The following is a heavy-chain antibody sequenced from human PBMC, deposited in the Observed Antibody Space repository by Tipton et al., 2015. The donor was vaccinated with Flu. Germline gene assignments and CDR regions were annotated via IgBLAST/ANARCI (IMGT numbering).Heavy chain of an antibody. Sequence: SLRLSCAASGFTFSTYAMGWVRQAPGKGLEWVSVISDGGRTSYYAVSVKGRFTISRDNSKNAVYLQMHSLRAEDTATYYCAKMSVGFLECYSIPECYFDPWGQGTLVTVSS. D-gene: IGHD3-3*01. V-gene: IGHV3-23*01. CDR1: GFTFSTYA. CDR3: AKMSVGFLECYSIPECYFDP. CDR2: ISDGGRTS. J-gene: IGHJ4*02.